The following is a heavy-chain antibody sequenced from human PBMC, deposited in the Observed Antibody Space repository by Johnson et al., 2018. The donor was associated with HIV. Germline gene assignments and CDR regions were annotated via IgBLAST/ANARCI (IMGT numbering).Heavy chain of an antibody. J-gene: IGHJ3*02. CDR2: ISSSGRST. CDR3: ARDMYCGGDCPFDI. D-gene: IGHD2-21*02. Sequence: QVQLVESGGGLVQPGGSLRLSCAASGLTFSDNYMSWIRQAPGKGLEWVSHISSSGRSTYYADSVQGRFTISRDNAKNSVYLQMNSLRAEDTAVYYCARDMYCGGDCPFDIWGQGTMVTVSS. CDR1: GLTFSDNY. V-gene: IGHV3-11*04.